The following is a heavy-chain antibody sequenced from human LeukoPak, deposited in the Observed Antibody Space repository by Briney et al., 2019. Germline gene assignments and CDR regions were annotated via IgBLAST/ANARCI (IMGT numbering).Heavy chain of an antibody. CDR2: IRGDSRDT. V-gene: IGHV3-23*01. CDR3: ARRNAMDV. CDR1: GFTFSSYA. J-gene: IGHJ6*02. Sequence: GGSLRLSCVASGFTFSSYAVTWVRQGPGKGLEWVSSIRGDSRDTYYADSVKGRFIISRDNSKNTLNLRLNSLKAEDTAVYYCARRNAMDVWGQGTTVIVFS.